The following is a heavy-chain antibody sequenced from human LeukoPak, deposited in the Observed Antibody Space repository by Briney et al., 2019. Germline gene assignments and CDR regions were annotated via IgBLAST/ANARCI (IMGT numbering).Heavy chain of an antibody. D-gene: IGHD5-12*01. CDR2: IVISSGNT. J-gene: IGHJ4*01. CDR1: GFNFIDYS. CDR3: ARDHRYAFDN. V-gene: IGHV3-48*01. Sequence: PGGSLRLSCAASGFNFIDYSMNWVRQAPGKGLEWISYIVISSGNTKYADSVKGRFTISRDKARNSLYLQMNSLRVEDTAMYYCARDHRYAFDNWGHGTLVTVSS.